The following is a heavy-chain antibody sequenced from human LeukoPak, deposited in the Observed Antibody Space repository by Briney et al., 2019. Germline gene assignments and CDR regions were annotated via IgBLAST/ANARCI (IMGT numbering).Heavy chain of an antibody. J-gene: IGHJ5*02. CDR3: ARGRMVRGVINWFDP. Sequence: PSQTLSLTCAVSGGSISSGGYSWSWIRQPPGKGLEWIGYIYHSGSTYYNPSLKSRVTISVDRSKNQFSLKPSSVTAADTAVYYCARGRMVRGVINWFDPWGQGTLVTVSS. CDR1: GGSISSGGYS. V-gene: IGHV4-30-2*01. D-gene: IGHD3-10*01. CDR2: IYHSGST.